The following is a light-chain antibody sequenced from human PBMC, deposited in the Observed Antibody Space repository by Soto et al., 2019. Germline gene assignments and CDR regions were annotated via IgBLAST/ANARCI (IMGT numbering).Light chain of an antibody. CDR3: SAFTGTTYV. Sequence: QSSLTQLACVSGSPGQSVTISCTGTSSDVGGNKYVSWYQHYPGKAPKLMICDVSNRPSGVSNRFSGSKSGNTASLTISGLQAEDEADYYCSAFTGTTYVFGTGTKLTVL. CDR2: DVS. V-gene: IGLV2-14*03. J-gene: IGLJ1*01. CDR1: SSDVGGNKY.